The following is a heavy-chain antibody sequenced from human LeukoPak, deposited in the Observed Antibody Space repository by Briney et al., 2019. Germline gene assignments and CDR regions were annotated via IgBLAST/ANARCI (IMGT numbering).Heavy chain of an antibody. Sequence: GGSLRLSCAASGFTFSDHYMDWVRQAPGKGLEWIGRNRDKTNSYTTEYAASVQGRFIISRHELKNSLHLQLNSLKTEDTAVYYCARSSRAAAWKYYFDYWGQGTLVTVSS. V-gene: IGHV3-72*01. D-gene: IGHD6-13*01. CDR3: ARSSRAAAWKYYFDY. CDR1: GFTFSDHY. CDR2: NRDKTNSYTT. J-gene: IGHJ4*02.